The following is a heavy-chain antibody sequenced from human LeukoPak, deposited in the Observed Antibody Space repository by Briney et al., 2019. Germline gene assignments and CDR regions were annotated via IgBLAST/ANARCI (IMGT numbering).Heavy chain of an antibody. V-gene: IGHV3-23*01. CDR3: AKVRATSPVLRFFEWSRSYGMDV. Sequence: GGSLRLTCAASGFTFSSYAMSWVRQAPGLGLEWVSDIRGRGGGTYYADSVEGRFTISSDNSKNTLYLQMNSQRAEDTAVYYCAKVRATSPVLRFFEWSRSYGMDVWGQGTTVTVSS. CDR1: GFTFSSYA. J-gene: IGHJ6*02. D-gene: IGHD3-3*01. CDR2: IRGRGGGT.